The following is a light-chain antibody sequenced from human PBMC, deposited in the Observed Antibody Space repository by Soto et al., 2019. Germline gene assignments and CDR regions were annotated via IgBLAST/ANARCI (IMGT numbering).Light chain of an antibody. CDR1: QTISRW. CDR3: HQYNSYWT. J-gene: IGKJ1*01. CDR2: DAS. Sequence: DIHMTQSPSTLSGSVGDSATITCRASQTISRWLAWYQPKPGKAPNALIYDASTLRSGVPSRLSGGGSGTEFTLTISSLQPDDFATYYCHQYNSYWTFGQGTKVDI. V-gene: IGKV1-5*01.